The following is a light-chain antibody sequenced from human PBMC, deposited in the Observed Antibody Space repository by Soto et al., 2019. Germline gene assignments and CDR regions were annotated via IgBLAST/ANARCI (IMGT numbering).Light chain of an antibody. CDR2: EVS. Sequence: QSALTQPASVSGSPGRSITISCTGTSSDVVGYNYVSWYQQHPGKAPQLMIYEVSKPPSGVSNRFSGATSVNTASLTISRLPDEDEADYYCRSYTSSSTRVFGGGTKLTVL. CDR3: RSYTSSSTRV. V-gene: IGLV2-14*01. CDR1: SSDVVGYNY. J-gene: IGLJ3*02.